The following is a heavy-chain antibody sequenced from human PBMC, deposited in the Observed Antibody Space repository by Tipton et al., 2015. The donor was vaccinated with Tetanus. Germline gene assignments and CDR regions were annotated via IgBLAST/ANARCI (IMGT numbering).Heavy chain of an antibody. CDR3: VRGYSGDAF. V-gene: IGHV3-7*04. J-gene: IGHJ4*02. Sequence: SLRLSCAGSGFTFSHHWMSWVRQAPGKGLEWVANIRQDGDEKNYVDSVKGRFTISRDNTKSSVHLQMNSLREDDTAVYYCVRGYSGDAFWGQGTRVTVSS. D-gene: IGHD2-15*01. CDR1: GFTFSHHW. CDR2: IRQDGDEK.